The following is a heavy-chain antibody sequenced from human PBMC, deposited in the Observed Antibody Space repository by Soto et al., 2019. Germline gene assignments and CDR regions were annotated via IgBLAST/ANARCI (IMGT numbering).Heavy chain of an antibody. CDR1: GFTFSNYG. D-gene: IGHD2-2*01. J-gene: IGHJ4*02. Sequence: QVQLVESGGGVVQPGRSLRLSCSTSGFTFSNYGFHWVRQAPGKGLEWVAVIWYDGSQKYYASSVKGRFTVSRDNSKNTVFLQMSSLRAEDTAIYNCARDVCSTTSCLAYWGQGTLVAVSS. CDR2: IWYDGSQK. CDR3: ARDVCSTTSCLAY. V-gene: IGHV3-33*01.